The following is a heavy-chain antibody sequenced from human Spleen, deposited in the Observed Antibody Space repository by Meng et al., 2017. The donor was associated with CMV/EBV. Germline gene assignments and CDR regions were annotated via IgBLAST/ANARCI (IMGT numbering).Heavy chain of an antibody. V-gene: IGHV5-51*01. Sequence: KVSCKGSGYSFTSYWIGWVRQMPGKGLEWMGIIYPGDSDTRYSPSFQGQVTISADKSISTAYLQWSSLKASDTATYYCARPGSSSSGWFDPWGQGTLVTVSS. J-gene: IGHJ5*02. D-gene: IGHD6-6*01. CDR1: GYSFTSYW. CDR2: IYPGDSDT. CDR3: ARPGSSSSGWFDP.